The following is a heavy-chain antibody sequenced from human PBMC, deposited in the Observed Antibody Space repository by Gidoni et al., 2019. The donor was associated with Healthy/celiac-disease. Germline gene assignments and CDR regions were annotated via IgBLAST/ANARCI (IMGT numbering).Heavy chain of an antibody. D-gene: IGHD3-16*02. J-gene: IGHJ4*02. CDR1: GGSISSSSYY. V-gene: IGHV4-39*07. CDR2: IYYSGST. Sequence: QLQLQESGPGLVKPSETLSLTCTVPGGSISSSSYYWGWIRQPPGKGLEWIGSIYYSGSTYYNPSLKSRVTISVDTSKNQFSLKLSSVTAADTAVYYCARGQDDYVWGSYRPVDYWGQGTLVTVSS. CDR3: ARGQDDYVWGSYRPVDY.